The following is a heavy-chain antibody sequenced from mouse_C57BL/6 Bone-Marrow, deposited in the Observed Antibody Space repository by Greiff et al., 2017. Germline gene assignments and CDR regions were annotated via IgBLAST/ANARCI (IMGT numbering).Heavy chain of an antibody. J-gene: IGHJ1*03. Sequence: QVHVKQSGPGLVQPSQSLSITCTVSGFSLTSYGVHWVRQSPGKGLEWLGVIWSGGSTDYNAAFISRLSISKDNSKSQVFFKMNSLQADDTAIYYCARYGYGSWYFDVWGTGTTVTVSS. V-gene: IGHV2-2*01. CDR2: IWSGGST. CDR1: GFSLTSYG. D-gene: IGHD2-2*01. CDR3: ARYGYGSWYFDV.